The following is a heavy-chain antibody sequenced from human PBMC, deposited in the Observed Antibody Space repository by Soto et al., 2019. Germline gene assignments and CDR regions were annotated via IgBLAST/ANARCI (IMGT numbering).Heavy chain of an antibody. V-gene: IGHV4-59*08. J-gene: IGHJ4*02. CDR1: GGSISSYY. CDR3: ARILMNYYRLDY. Sequence: SETLSLTCTVSGGSISSYYWSWIRQPPGKGLEWIGHIYYSGSTYYNPSLKSRAGISVDSSKSQVSLKLTSVTAADTAVYFCARILMNYYRLDYWGQGALVTVSS. D-gene: IGHD3-10*01. CDR2: IYYSGST.